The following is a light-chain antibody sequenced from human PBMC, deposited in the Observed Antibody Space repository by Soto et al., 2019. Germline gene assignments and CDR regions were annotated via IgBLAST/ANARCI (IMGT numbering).Light chain of an antibody. CDR1: SSNIGAGYD. J-gene: IGLJ2*01. Sequence: QSVLTQPPSVSGAPGQRVTISCTGSSSNIGAGYDVHWYQQLPGTAPKLLIYGNNNRPSGVPDRFSGSKSGTSASLAITGLQAEDEADYYSQSSDSSLSGSLFGGGTKLTVL. CDR2: GNN. V-gene: IGLV1-40*01. CDR3: QSSDSSLSGSL.